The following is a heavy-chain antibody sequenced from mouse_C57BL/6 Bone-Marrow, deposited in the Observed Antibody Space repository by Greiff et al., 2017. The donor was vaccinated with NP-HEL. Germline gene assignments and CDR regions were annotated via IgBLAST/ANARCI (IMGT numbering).Heavy chain of an antibody. CDR3: ARMITTTDYYAMDY. V-gene: IGHV3-6*01. Sequence: EVQLQESGPGLVKPSQSLSLTCSVTGYSITSGYYWNWIRQFPGNKLEWMGYISYDGSNNYNPSLKNRISITRDTSKNQFFLKLNSVTTEDTATYYCARMITTTDYYAMDYWGKGTSVTVSS. CDR1: GYSITSGYY. D-gene: IGHD2-4*01. CDR2: ISYDGSN. J-gene: IGHJ4*01.